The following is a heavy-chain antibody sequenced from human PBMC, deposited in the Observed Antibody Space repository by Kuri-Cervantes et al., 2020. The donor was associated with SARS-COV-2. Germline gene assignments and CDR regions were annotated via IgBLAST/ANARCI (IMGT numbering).Heavy chain of an antibody. CDR3: VRDGDHWNFDY. J-gene: IGHJ4*02. Sequence: GGSLRLSCAASGFTFSGHWIHWVRQAPGKGRVRVSRIYPDGSYTNNADAVKGRFTLSRDNAKNMLFLQMNRLRAEDTAVYYGVRDGDHWNFDYWGQGTLVTVSS. CDR1: GFTFSGHW. D-gene: IGHD1-1*01. CDR2: IYPDGSYT. V-gene: IGHV3-74*01.